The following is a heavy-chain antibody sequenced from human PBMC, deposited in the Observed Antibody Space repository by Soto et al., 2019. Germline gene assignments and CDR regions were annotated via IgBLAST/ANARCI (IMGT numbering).Heavy chain of an antibody. Sequence: PSETLSLTCTVSNASISASIYFLDWIRQPPGKGLEWIGSIYYRGTTYYNPSLKSRVTMSVDTSKNQFSLNLSSVIAADTAVYFCARRVVAYGRSDYWGQGTRVPVSS. CDR2: IYYRGTT. CDR3: ARRVVAYGRSDY. D-gene: IGHD3-3*02. J-gene: IGHJ4*02. V-gene: IGHV4-39*01. CDR1: NASISASIYF.